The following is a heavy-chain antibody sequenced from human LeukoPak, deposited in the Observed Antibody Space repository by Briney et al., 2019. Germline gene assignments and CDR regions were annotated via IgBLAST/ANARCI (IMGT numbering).Heavy chain of an antibody. V-gene: IGHV3-7*01. CDR3: ARDVPDYVWGSYLPYYFDY. CDR2: IKHDGSET. J-gene: IGHJ4*02. D-gene: IGHD3-16*02. CDR1: GFTFTTYC. Sequence: PGGSLRLSCAASGFTFTTYCMNWVRQAPGKGLEWVANIKHDGSETNYVDSVKGRFTISRDNAKNSLYLQMNSLRAEDTAVYYCARDVPDYVWGSYLPYYFDYWGQGTLVTVSS.